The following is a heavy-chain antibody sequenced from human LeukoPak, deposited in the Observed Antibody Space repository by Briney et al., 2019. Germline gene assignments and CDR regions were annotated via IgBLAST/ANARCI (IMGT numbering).Heavy chain of an antibody. CDR2: IIGSGDIT. Sequence: SGGSLRLSCVASGFTFNTYVMTWVRQAPGKGLEWVSDIIGSGDITSYADSVKGRFTISRDNSKNTLYLQMNNLRVEDTAIYYCAKDWGGWGQGTLVTVAS. CDR3: AKDWGG. J-gene: IGHJ4*02. CDR1: GFTFNTYV. V-gene: IGHV3-23*01. D-gene: IGHD2-21*01.